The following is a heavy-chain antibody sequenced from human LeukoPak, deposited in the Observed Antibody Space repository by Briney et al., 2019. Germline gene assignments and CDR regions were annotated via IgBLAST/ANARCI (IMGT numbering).Heavy chain of an antibody. CDR2: IWYDGTRR. V-gene: IGHV3-33*01. CDR3: ARDSGAVGSSPSDR. Sequence: GGSLRLSCAASGFTLSSYAMHWVRQAPGKGLEWGAVIWYDGTRRYYAESVKGRFTISRDNSKNTVYLQMNSLRVEDTALYYCARDSGAVGSSPSDRWGQGTLVTVST. D-gene: IGHD6-6*01. CDR1: GFTLSSYA. J-gene: IGHJ4*02.